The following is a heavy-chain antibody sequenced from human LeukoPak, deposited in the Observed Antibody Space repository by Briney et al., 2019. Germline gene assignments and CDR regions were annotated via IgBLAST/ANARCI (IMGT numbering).Heavy chain of an antibody. V-gene: IGHV1-18*01. CDR1: GYTFTSYG. J-gene: IGHJ4*02. D-gene: IGHD2-15*01. CDR3: ARRGYCSGGSCYYESIDY. Sequence: ASVKVSCKASGYTFTSYGISWVRQAPGQGLEWMGWISAYNGNTNYAQKLQGRVTMTTDTSTSTAYMELRSLRSDDTAVYYCARRGYCSGGSCYYESIDYRGQGTLVTVSS. CDR2: ISAYNGNT.